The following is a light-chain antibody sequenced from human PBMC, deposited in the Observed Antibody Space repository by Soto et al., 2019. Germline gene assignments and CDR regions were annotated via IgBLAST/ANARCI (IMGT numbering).Light chain of an antibody. J-gene: IGKJ5*01. V-gene: IGKV1-39*01. Sequence: DIQMTQSPSSLSASVGDRVTITCLASQSISSYLNWYQQKPGKAPKLLIYAASSVQSGVPSRFSGSGSGTDFTLTISSLQPEDFATYYCQQSYSTLITFGQGTRLEIK. CDR2: AAS. CDR1: QSISSY. CDR3: QQSYSTLIT.